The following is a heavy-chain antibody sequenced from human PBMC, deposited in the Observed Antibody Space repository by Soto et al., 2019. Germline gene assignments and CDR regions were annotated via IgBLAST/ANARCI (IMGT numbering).Heavy chain of an antibody. V-gene: IGHV1-18*01. CDR3: ARGRYSGYGVKDYYFDY. CDR1: GYTFTSYG. CDR2: ISAYNGNT. Sequence: ASVKVSCKASGYTFTSYGISWVRQAPGQGLEWMGWISAYNGNTNYAQKLQGRVTMTTDTSTSTAYMELRSLRSDDTAVYYCARGRYSGYGVKDYYFDYWGQGTLVTVSS. J-gene: IGHJ4*02. D-gene: IGHD5-12*01.